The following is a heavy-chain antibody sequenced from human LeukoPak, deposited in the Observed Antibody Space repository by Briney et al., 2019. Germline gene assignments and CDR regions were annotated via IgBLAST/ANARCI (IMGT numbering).Heavy chain of an antibody. V-gene: IGHV4-61*09. CDR2: IYTSGST. D-gene: IGHD3-22*01. CDR3: ARADYYESGGDAFDI. Sequence: PSQTLSLTCTVSGDSISSGSYYWSWIRQPAGKGLEWIGHIYTSGSTNYSPSLKSQVTISVDMSKNQFSLKLNSVTAADTAVYYCARADYYESGGDAFDIWGQGTMVTVSS. CDR1: GDSISSGSYY. J-gene: IGHJ3*02.